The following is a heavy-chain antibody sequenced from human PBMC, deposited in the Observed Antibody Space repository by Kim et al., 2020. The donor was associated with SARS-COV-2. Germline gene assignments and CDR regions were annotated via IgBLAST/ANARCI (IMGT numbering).Heavy chain of an antibody. Sequence: GGSLRLSCAASGFTVSSNYMSWVRQAPGKGLEWVSVIYSGGSTYYADSVKGRFTISRDNSKNTLYLQMNSLRAEDTAVYYCARLLSAPDWFDPWGQGTLVTVSS. V-gene: IGHV3-53*01. J-gene: IGHJ5*02. CDR2: IYSGGST. CDR3: ARLLSAPDWFDP. CDR1: GFTVSSNY.